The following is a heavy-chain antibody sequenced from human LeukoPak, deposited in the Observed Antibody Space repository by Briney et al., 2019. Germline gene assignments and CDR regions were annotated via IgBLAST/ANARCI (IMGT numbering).Heavy chain of an antibody. CDR2: IYTSGST. V-gene: IGHV4-4*07. CDR1: GGSISSYY. J-gene: IGHJ4*02. Sequence: PSETLSLTCTVSGGSISSYYWSWIRQPAGRGLEWIGRIYTSGSTNYNPSLKSRVTMSVDTSRNQFSLKLSSVTAADTAVYYCARYSGSGYWGGAFDYWGQGTLVTVSS. D-gene: IGHD3-22*01. CDR3: ARYSGSGYWGGAFDY.